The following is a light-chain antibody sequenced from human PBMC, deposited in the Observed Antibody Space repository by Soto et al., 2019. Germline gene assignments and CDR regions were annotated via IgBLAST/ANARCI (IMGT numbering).Light chain of an antibody. V-gene: IGKV3-20*01. CDR1: QSIINNS. CDR3: HQYGSSPTYT. CDR2: GSS. Sequence: EVVLTQSPGTLSLSPGERATLSCRASQSIINNSLAWYQQRPGQAPRLLIYGSSDRATGIPGRFSGSGSGTDFTLTISRLEPEDFAVYYCHQYGSSPTYTFGQGTKVEL. J-gene: IGKJ2*01.